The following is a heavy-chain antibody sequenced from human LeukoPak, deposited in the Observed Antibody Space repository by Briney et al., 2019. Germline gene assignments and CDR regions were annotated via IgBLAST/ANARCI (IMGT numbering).Heavy chain of an antibody. CDR1: GFTFSSYA. V-gene: IGHV3-23*01. Sequence: GGSLRLSCAASGFTFSSYAMSWVRQAPGRGLECVLGVSGSGGKTDYADSVKGRFTISRDNSKNTVYLQMNSLRAEDTAVYYCAKVGSGYYSSFDYWGQGTLVTVSS. CDR2: VSGSGGKT. CDR3: AKVGSGYYSSFDY. D-gene: IGHD3-22*01. J-gene: IGHJ4*02.